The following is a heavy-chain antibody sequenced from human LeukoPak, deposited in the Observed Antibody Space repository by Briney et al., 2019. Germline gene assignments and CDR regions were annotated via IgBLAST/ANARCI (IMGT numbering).Heavy chain of an antibody. J-gene: IGHJ6*02. D-gene: IGHD1-20*01. V-gene: IGHV3-48*01. CDR1: GFTFSTYS. CDR2: ISSSSSTI. CDR3: ARDSDITRRHDPDYGMDV. Sequence: GGSLRLSCATSGFTFSTYSMTWVRQAPGKGLEWVSYISSSSSTIYYADSVKGRFTISRDNAKNSLHLQMNSLRAEDTAVYYCARDSDITRRHDPDYGMDVWGQGTTVTVSS.